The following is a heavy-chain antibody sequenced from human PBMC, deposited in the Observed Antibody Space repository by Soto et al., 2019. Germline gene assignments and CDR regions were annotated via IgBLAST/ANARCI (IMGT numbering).Heavy chain of an antibody. V-gene: IGHV5-10-1*01. CDR2: IDPSDSYT. J-gene: IGHJ6*02. D-gene: IGHD6-19*01. CDR3: ARVVAGTSYYYYGMDV. Sequence: PGESLKISCKGSGYSFTSYWISWVRQMPGKGLEWMGRIDPSDSYTNYSPSFQGHVTISADKSISTAYLQWSSLKASDTAMYYCARVVAGTSYYYYGMDVWGQGTTVTV. CDR1: GYSFTSYW.